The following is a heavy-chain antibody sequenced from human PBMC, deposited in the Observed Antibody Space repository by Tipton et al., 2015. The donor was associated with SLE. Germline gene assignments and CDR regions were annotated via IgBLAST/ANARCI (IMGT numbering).Heavy chain of an antibody. CDR3: ARGNGDYYFDY. V-gene: IGHV4-34*01. Sequence: TLSLTCTVSGGSISSHYWSWIRQPPGKGLEWIGEINHSGSTNYNPSLKSRVTISVDTSKNQFSLKLSPVTAADTAVYYCARGNGDYYFDYWGQGTLVTVSS. D-gene: IGHD4-17*01. CDR2: INHSGST. J-gene: IGHJ4*02. CDR1: GGSISSHY.